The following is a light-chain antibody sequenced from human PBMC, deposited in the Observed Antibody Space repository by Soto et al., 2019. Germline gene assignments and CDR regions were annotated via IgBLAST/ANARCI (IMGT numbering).Light chain of an antibody. J-gene: IGKJ5*01. CDR2: GAS. CDR1: QSVSSRY. CDR3: QQRNDWRRGT. Sequence: EIVLTQSPGTLSLSPGERATLSCRASQSVSSRYLAWYQQKPGQAPRLLIYGASSRATGIPARFSGSGSGTDFTLTISSLEPEDFAVYYCQQRNDWRRGTFGQGTRLEIK. V-gene: IGKV3D-20*02.